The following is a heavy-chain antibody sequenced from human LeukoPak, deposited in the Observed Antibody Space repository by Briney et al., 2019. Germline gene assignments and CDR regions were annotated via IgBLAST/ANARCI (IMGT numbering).Heavy chain of an antibody. D-gene: IGHD3-9*01. CDR3: ARADWSTSGYYYYMDV. V-gene: IGHV4-59*08. CDR2: IYYSGST. J-gene: IGHJ6*03. CDR1: GGSISSYY. Sequence: PSETLSLTCTVSGGSISSYYWSWIRQPPGKGLEWIGYIYYSGSTNYNPSLKSRVTISVDTSKNQFSLKLSSVTAADTAVYYCARADWSTSGYYYYMDVWGKGTTVTVSS.